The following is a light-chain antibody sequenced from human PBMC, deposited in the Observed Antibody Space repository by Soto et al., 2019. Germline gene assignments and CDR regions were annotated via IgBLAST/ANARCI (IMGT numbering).Light chain of an antibody. CDR3: QHYNNWPPWT. CDR1: QSVSSN. CDR2: GAS. J-gene: IGKJ1*01. Sequence: EIVMTQSPAALSVSPGERATFSCRASQSVSSNLAWYQQKPGQAPRLLIYGASIRATGIPARFSGSGSGTEFTLTIRSLQSEDFAVYYCQHYNNWPPWTFGQGTTVDI. V-gene: IGKV3-15*01.